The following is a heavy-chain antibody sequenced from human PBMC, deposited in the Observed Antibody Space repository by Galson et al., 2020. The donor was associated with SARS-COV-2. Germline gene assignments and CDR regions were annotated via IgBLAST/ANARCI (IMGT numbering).Heavy chain of an antibody. J-gene: IGHJ4*02. D-gene: IGHD1-26*01. V-gene: IGHV3-30*03. CDR2: ISYDGSNK. CDR3: ARDRLGYSLVVGQCDY. Sequence: GGSLRLSCAASGFTFSSYGMHWVRQAPGKGLEWVAVISYDGSNKYYADSVKGRCTISRDNSKNTLYLQMNSLRAEDTAVYYCARDRLGYSLVVGQCDYWGLGTLVTVSS. CDR1: GFTFSSYG.